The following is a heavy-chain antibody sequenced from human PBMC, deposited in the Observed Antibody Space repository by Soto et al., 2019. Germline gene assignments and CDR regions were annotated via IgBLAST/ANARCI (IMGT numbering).Heavy chain of an antibody. CDR2: INSDGSST. CDR3: ARDRSYSLDV. D-gene: IGHD3-16*02. V-gene: IGHV3-74*01. Sequence: PGGSLRLSCAVSGSTFSNDWMHWVRQAPGKGLVWVSHINSDGSSTNYADFVKGRFTIARDNAKNTVYLQMNSLRAEDTVVYYCARDRSYSLDVWGQGTTVTVSS. J-gene: IGHJ6*02. CDR1: GSTFSNDW.